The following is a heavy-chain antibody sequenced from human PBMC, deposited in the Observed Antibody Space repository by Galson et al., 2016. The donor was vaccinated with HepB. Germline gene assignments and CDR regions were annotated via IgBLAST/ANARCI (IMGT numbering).Heavy chain of an antibody. D-gene: IGHD5-18*01. CDR3: ASDPRQWQRGYNYGFEY. Sequence: SLRLSCAASGSTFSTYGMHWVRQAPGKGLEWVAVISCDGDTKYHADSVKGRFTISRDNSKNTLYLQMHRLRFEDTAVYYCASDPRQWQRGYNYGFEYWGQGTLVSVSS. CDR1: GSTFSTYG. CDR2: ISCDGDTK. V-gene: IGHV3-30*03. J-gene: IGHJ4*02.